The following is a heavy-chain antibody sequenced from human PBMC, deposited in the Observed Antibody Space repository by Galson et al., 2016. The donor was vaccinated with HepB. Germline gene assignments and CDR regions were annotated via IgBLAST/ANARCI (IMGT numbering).Heavy chain of an antibody. V-gene: IGHV4-34*01. CDR3: AREDWYFDL. CDR1: GGSFSGYS. J-gene: IGHJ2*01. CDR2: VDHNGGT. Sequence: SETLSLTCSVYGGSFSGYSWSWIRQPPGKGLEWVGAVDHNGGTNFNPSLKSRVTMSLATSKNQFSLKLSSVAAADTAVYFCAREDWYFDLWGRGTLVTVSS.